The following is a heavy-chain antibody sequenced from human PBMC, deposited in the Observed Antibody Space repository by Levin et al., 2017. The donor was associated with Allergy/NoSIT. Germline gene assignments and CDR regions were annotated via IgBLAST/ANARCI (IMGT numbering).Heavy chain of an antibody. CDR2: IYSGGNT. V-gene: IGHV3-66*02. J-gene: IGHJ4*02. Sequence: SCAASGFTVSSTYMSWVRQAPGKGLEWVSVIYSGGNTYYADSVKGRFTISRDNSKNTLYLQMNSLRAEDTAVYYCSTGPYFDYWGQGTLITVSS. CDR1: GFTVSSTY. CDR3: STGPYFDY.